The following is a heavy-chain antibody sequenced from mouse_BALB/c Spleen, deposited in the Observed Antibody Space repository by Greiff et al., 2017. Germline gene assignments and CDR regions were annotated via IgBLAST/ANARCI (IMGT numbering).Heavy chain of an antibody. V-gene: IGHV1S137*01. CDR2: ISTYYGDA. Sequence: QVQLKQSGAELVRPGVSVKISCKGSGYTFTDYAMHWVKQSHAKSLEWIGVISTYYGDASYNQKFKGKATMTVDKSSSTAYMELARLTSEDSAIYYCARSLGSYAMDYWGQGTSVTVSS. CDR1: GYTFTDYA. CDR3: ARSLGSYAMDY. J-gene: IGHJ4*01. D-gene: IGHD6-2*01.